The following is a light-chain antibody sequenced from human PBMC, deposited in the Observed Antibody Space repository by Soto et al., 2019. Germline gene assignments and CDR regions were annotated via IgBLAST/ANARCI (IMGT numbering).Light chain of an antibody. J-gene: IGKJ2*01. CDR3: QQSYSTPRT. CDR1: QRISSY. V-gene: IGKV1-39*01. Sequence: DIQMTQSPSSLSASVGDRVTITCRASQRISSYLNWYQQKPGKPPNLLIYATSSLKSGVPSRFSGSGSGTDFTLTISSLQPEDSATYYCQQSYSTPRTFGQGTKLKIK. CDR2: ATS.